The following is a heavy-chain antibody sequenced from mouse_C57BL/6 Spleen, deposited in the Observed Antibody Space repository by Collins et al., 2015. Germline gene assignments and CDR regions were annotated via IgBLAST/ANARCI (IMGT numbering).Heavy chain of an antibody. CDR2: INPNNGGT. J-gene: IGHJ1*03. Sequence: MNWVKQSHGKSLEWIGDINPNNGGTSYNQKFKGKATLTVDKSSSTAYMELRSLTSEDSAVYYCARWILWGTGTTVTVSS. CDR3: ARWIL. V-gene: IGHV1-26*01.